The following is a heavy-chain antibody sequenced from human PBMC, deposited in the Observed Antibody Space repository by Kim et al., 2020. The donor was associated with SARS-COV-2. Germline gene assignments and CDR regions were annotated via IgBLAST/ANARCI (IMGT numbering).Heavy chain of an antibody. D-gene: IGHD3-10*01. J-gene: IGHJ6*02. V-gene: IGHV3-21*04. CDR2: ISSSSSYI. CDR1: GFTFSSYS. CDR3: ARSGVRTSPQYYYGSGSYYKGYYYYGMDV. Sequence: GGSLRLSCAASGFTFSSYSMNWVRQAPGKGLEWVSSISSSSSYIYYADSVKGRFTISRDNAKNSLYLQMNSLRAEDTAVYYCARSGVRTSPQYYYGSGSYYKGYYYYGMDVWGQGTTVTVSS.